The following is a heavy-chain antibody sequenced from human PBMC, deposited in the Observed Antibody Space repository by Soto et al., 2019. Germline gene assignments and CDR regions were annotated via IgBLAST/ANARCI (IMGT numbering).Heavy chain of an antibody. CDR3: ARIFYSSGYYYIYYFDY. J-gene: IGHJ4*02. V-gene: IGHV4-59*06. D-gene: IGHD3-22*01. CDR1: GLSFSGYY. Sequence: SETLALTSAFYGLSFSGYYWTWLSQPAGKGLEWIGYIYYSGSTYYNPSLKSRVTISVDTSKNQFSLKLSSVTAADTAVYYCARIFYSSGYYYIYYFDYWGQGTLVTVSA. CDR2: IYYSGST.